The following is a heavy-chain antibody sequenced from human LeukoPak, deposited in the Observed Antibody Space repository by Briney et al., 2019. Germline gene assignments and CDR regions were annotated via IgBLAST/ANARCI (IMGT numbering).Heavy chain of an antibody. V-gene: IGHV4-59*01. CDR2: IHHSGIT. CDR1: GGSISDYY. D-gene: IGHD2-21*01. J-gene: IGHJ4*02. CDR3: ARGEPSVVVYDY. Sequence: SETLSLTCTISGGSISDYYWSWIRQPPGKGLEWIGYIHHSGITNYNPSLKSRVTVSVDTSKNQFSLKLTSVTAADTAVYYCARGEPSVVVYDYWGQGTLVTVSS.